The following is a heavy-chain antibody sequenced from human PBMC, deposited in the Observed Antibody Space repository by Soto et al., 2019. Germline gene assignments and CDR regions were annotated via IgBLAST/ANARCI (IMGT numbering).Heavy chain of an antibody. V-gene: IGHV1-18*01. CDR2: ISFYNGHT. Sequence: QVQLVQSGGEVKKPGASVKVSCKASGDTVTKYGISWVRRAPGQGLEWLGWISFYNGHTNYALKFQDRITFTSDTSSSTDSMELRSLTSDDTAVYYCARATSIAVAGKETWGQGTLVTVSS. CDR3: ARATSIAVAGKET. J-gene: IGHJ4*02. D-gene: IGHD6-19*01. CDR1: GDTVTKYG.